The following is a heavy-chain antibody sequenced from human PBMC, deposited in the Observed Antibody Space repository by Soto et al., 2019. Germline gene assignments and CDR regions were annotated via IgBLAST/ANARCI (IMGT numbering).Heavy chain of an antibody. D-gene: IGHD1-26*01. CDR1: GFTFSRYT. V-gene: IGHV3-48*04. CDR3: ARDKSGSYSIDY. Sequence: EVQVVESGGGSVQPGGSLRLSCAASGFTFSRYTMNWVRQAPGKGLEWLSYISGGGGIMSYADSVKGRVTISRDNAKNSFYLQMDSLRAEDTAVYYCARDKSGSYSIDYWGQGTLVTVSS. J-gene: IGHJ4*02. CDR2: ISGGGGIM.